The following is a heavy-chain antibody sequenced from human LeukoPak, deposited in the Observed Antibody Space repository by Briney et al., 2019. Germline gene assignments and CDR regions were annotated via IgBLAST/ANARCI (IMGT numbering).Heavy chain of an antibody. Sequence: GGSLRLSCAASGFTFSSYGMHWVRQAPGKGLEWVAVISYDGSNKYYADSVKGRFTISRDNSKSTLYLQMNSLRAEDTAVYYCARTGSYDYSPYFDYWGQGTLVTVSS. CDR1: GFTFSSYG. J-gene: IGHJ4*02. D-gene: IGHD1-26*01. CDR3: ARTGSYDYSPYFDY. V-gene: IGHV3-30*03. CDR2: ISYDGSNK.